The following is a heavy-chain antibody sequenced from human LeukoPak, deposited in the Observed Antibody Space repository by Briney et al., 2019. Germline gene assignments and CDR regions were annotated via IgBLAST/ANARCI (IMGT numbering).Heavy chain of an antibody. J-gene: IGHJ4*02. V-gene: IGHV3-49*03. D-gene: IGHD6-19*01. CDR2: ISGGTT. Sequence: GGSLRLSCTASGFTFGDYLMSWFRQAPGKGLEWIGFISGGTTEYAASVKGRFTISRDDSTSIAYLQMNSLTTEDTAVYYCSRGSGWLSVYWGQGTLVTVS. CDR3: SRGSGWLSVY. CDR1: GFTFGDYL.